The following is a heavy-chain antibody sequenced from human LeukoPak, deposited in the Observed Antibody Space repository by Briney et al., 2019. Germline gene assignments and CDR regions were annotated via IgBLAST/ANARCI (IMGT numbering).Heavy chain of an antibody. D-gene: IGHD6-13*01. Sequence: GSLRLSCAASGFTFDDYAMHWVRQAPGKGLEWVSYISSSSSTIYYADSVKGRFTISRDNAKNSLYLQMNSLRAEDTAVYYCAIMGSSSWKGGPSDYWGQGTLVTVSS. CDR2: ISSSSSTI. CDR3: AIMGSSSWKGGPSDY. V-gene: IGHV3-48*01. CDR1: GFTFDDYA. J-gene: IGHJ4*02.